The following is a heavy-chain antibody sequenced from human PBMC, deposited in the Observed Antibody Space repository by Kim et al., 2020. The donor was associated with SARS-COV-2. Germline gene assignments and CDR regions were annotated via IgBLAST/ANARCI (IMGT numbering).Heavy chain of an antibody. Sequence: THYTDSGKGRFTISRDHYKNTVYLQMNSLRGEDRAVYYCAKGTYYDWGQGTLVTVSS. J-gene: IGHJ4*02. CDR3: AKGTYYD. V-gene: IGHV3-23*01. CDR2: T. D-gene: IGHD3-16*01.